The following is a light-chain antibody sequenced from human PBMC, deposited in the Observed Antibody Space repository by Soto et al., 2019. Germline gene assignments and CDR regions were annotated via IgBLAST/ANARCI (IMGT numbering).Light chain of an antibody. J-gene: IGKJ1*01. CDR2: GAS. Sequence: EIVLTQSPGTLSLSPGERATLSCRASQSISSSFLAWYQQRPGQSPRLIIYGASSRATGIPDRFSGSGSGTDFTLTISRLDLEDSAFYYCQQYGGSTRTFGQGTKVDIK. CDR1: QSISSSF. V-gene: IGKV3-20*01. CDR3: QQYGGSTRT.